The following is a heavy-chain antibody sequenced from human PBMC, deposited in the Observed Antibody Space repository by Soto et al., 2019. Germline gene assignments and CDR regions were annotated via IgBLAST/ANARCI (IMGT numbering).Heavy chain of an antibody. CDR1: GGTFSSYT. CDR3: AREEGAEPDY. Sequence: QVQLVQSGAEVKKPGSSVKVSCKASGGTFSSYTISWVRQAPGQGLEWMGRIIPILGIANYAQKFQCRVTITADKSTSTAYMELSSLRSEDTAVYYCAREEGAEPDYWGQGTLVTVSS. CDR2: IIPILGIA. V-gene: IGHV1-69*08. J-gene: IGHJ4*02.